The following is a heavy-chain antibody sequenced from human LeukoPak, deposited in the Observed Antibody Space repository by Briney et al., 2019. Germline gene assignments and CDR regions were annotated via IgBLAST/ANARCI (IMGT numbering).Heavy chain of an antibody. V-gene: IGHV4-34*01. J-gene: IGHJ4*02. CDR1: GGSFSSYY. Sequence: SETLSLTCAVYGGSFSSYYWSWIRQPPGKGLEWIGEINHSGSTNYNPSLKSRVTISVDTSKNQFSLKLSSVTAADTAVYYCARVPPAMVRGATSFPFDYWGQGTLVTVSS. CDR3: ARVPPAMVRGATSFPFDY. CDR2: INHSGST. D-gene: IGHD3-10*01.